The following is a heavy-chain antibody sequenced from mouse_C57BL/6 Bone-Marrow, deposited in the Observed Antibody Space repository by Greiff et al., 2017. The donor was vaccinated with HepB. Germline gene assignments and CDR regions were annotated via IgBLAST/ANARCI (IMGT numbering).Heavy chain of an antibody. J-gene: IGHJ1*03. Sequence: EVKLMESGGGLVQPGGSLKLSCAASGFTFSDYYMYWVRQTPEKRLEWVAYISNGGGSTYYPDTVKGRFTISRDNAKNSMYLQRSRLKSEDTAMYYCARHLYYGSSHWYFDVWGTGTTVTVSS. CDR1: GFTFSDYY. V-gene: IGHV5-12*01. D-gene: IGHD1-1*01. CDR3: ARHLYYGSSHWYFDV. CDR2: ISNGGGST.